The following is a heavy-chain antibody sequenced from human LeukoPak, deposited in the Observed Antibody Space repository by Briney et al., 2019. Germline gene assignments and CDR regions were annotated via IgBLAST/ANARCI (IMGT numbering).Heavy chain of an antibody. CDR3: ARRGDNGFDP. D-gene: IGHD1-26*01. J-gene: IGHJ5*02. V-gene: IGHV5-51*01. CDR2: IYPLNSDT. Sequence: GVSLKISCKASGYTFTTYWIGWVRQMPGKGLEWMGIIYPLNSDTRYSPSFQGQVTISADKSISTAYLQWSSLKASDTAMDYCARRGDNGFDPWGQGTLVTVSS. CDR1: GYTFTTYW.